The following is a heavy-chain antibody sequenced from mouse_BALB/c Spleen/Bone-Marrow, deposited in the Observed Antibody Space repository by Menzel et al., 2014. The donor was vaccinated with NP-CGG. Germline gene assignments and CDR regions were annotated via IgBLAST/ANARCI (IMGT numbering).Heavy chain of an antibody. V-gene: IGHV14-3*02. Sequence: EVKLMESGAELVKPGASVKLSCTASGFNIKDTYLHWVKQRPEQGLEWIGRIDPANGNTKYDPEFQGKATITADTSSNTAYLQLSSLTSEDTAVYYCASYRYARYFDVWGAGTTVTVSS. J-gene: IGHJ1*01. CDR3: ASYRYARYFDV. D-gene: IGHD2-14*01. CDR1: GFNIKDTY. CDR2: IDPANGNT.